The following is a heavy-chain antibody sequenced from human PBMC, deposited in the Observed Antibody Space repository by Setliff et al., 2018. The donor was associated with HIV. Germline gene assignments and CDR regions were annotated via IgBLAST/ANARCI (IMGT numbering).Heavy chain of an antibody. CDR3: STRREWLVSQSAFDI. Sequence: GESLKISCKGSGYSFTSYWIGWVRQMPGKGLEWMGGFDPEDGETIYAQKFQGRVTMTEDTSTDTAYMELSSLRSDDTAVYYCSTRREWLVSQSAFDIWGQGTMVTVSS. D-gene: IGHD6-19*01. CDR2: FDPEDGET. V-gene: IGHV1-24*01. J-gene: IGHJ3*02. CDR1: GYSFTSYW.